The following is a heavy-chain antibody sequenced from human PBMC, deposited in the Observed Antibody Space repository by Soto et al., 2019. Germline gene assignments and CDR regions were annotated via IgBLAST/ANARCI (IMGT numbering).Heavy chain of an antibody. CDR2: INAGNGNT. J-gene: IGHJ4*02. D-gene: IGHD6-13*01. CDR3: ARDVAAADY. Sequence: QVQLVQSGAEEKKPGASVKVSCTASGYTFTSYAMHWVRQAPGQRLEWMGWINAGNGNTKYSQKFKGIVTITRDTSASTADMELSSLRSEDTAVYYCARDVAAADYWGQGTLVTVSS. CDR1: GYTFTSYA. V-gene: IGHV1-3*05.